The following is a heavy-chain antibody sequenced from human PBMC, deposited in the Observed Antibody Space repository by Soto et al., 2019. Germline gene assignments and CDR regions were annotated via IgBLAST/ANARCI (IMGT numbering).Heavy chain of an antibody. Sequence: ASVKVSCKASGYIFTNFGIHWMRQAPGQRLEWMGWINAGNGNKEYSQKFQRRVTLTRSTPASIAYMELRSLRSEDSDVYYCARGTKYDHWGRRSQLWGR. V-gene: IGHV1-3*01. CDR1: GYIFTNFG. D-gene: IGHD3-16*01. J-gene: IGHJ2*01. CDR2: INAGNGNK. CDR3: ARGTKYDHWGRRSQL.